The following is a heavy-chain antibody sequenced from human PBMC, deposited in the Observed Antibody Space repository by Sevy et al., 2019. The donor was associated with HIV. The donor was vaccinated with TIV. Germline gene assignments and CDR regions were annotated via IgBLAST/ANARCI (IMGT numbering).Heavy chain of an antibody. Sequence: GGSLRLSCAASGFSFTWYWMSWVSQTPEKGREWVANIKQDGIEKNYLDSVKDRFINSRDNAKYSLYMQMTSLRVEVTYVYYCASQGGSRPNDAFDTWGQGTMVTVSS. CDR2: IKQDGIEK. J-gene: IGHJ3*02. CDR1: GFSFTWYW. CDR3: ASQGGSRPNDAFDT. V-gene: IGHV3-7*01. D-gene: IGHD2-15*01.